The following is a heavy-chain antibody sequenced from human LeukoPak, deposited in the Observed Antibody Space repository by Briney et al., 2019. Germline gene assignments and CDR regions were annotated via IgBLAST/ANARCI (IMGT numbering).Heavy chain of an antibody. V-gene: IGHV4-34*01. CDR3: VRGRTDYYYYMDV. Sequence: PSETLSLTCGVSGEPFSGYYWSWIRQPPGKGLEWIGDISESGSTNYNPSLKSRVTISVDPSKNQFSLKLTSMTAADTAVCFCVRGRTDYYYYMDVWGKGTTVTVSS. J-gene: IGHJ6*03. CDR1: GEPFSGYY. CDR2: ISESGST.